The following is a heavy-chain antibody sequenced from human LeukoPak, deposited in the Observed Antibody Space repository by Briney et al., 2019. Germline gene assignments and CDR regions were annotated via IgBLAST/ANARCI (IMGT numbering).Heavy chain of an antibody. CDR1: GLTFQNTW. CDR3: AADGEYAFLV. Sequence: PGGSLRLSCAASGLTFQNTWMHWIRKAQGEGLVWVSRIINDGITTTYADSVKGRFTISRDNAKKTLYLQMNSLRADDTAVYYCAADGEYAFLVWGQGTMVTVSS. J-gene: IGHJ3*01. D-gene: IGHD5-24*01. CDR2: IINDGITT. V-gene: IGHV3-74*01.